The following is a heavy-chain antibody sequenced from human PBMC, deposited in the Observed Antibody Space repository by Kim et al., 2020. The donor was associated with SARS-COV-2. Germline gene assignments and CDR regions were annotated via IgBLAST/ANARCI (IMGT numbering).Heavy chain of an antibody. CDR2: INAGNGNT. Sequence: ASVKVSCKASGYTFTSYAMHWVRQAPGQRLEWMGWINAGNGNTKYSQKFQGRVTITRDTSASTAYMELSSLRSEDTAVYYCARGSIDIVALRPDYYYGMDVWGQGTTVTVSS. J-gene: IGHJ6*02. V-gene: IGHV1-3*01. CDR3: ARGSIDIVALRPDYYYGMDV. CDR1: GYTFTSYA. D-gene: IGHD5-12*01.